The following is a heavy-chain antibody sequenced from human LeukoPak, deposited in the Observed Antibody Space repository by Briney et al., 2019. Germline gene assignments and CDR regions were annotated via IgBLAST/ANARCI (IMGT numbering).Heavy chain of an antibody. J-gene: IGHJ4*02. V-gene: IGHV3-15*01. D-gene: IGHD5-18*01. CDR1: GFTFNYAW. CDR2: IKSKTDGETI. CDR3: TTAPSGYAYMNGWHLDY. Sequence: GGSLRLSCAASGFTFNYAWMSWVRQAPGKGLEWVGRIKSKTDGETIDYAAPVKGRFTISRDDSKNTLYLQMNSLKTEDTALYYCTTAPSGYAYMNGWHLDYWGQGALVTVSS.